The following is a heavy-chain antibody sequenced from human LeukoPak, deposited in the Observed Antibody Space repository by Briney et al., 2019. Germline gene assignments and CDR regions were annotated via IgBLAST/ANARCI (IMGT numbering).Heavy chain of an antibody. D-gene: IGHD3-16*01. CDR1: GFTFSSDW. CDR2: VNGVGSST. J-gene: IGHJ4*02. V-gene: IGHV3-74*01. CDR3: VRGLDS. Sequence: GGSLRLSCAASGFTFSSDWMHWVRQAPGTVRVWVSYVNGVGSSTNYADCVRCRVTVTRDKAKKTLYLQMNSLRDEDTAVYYCVRGLDSWGLGTLVTVSS.